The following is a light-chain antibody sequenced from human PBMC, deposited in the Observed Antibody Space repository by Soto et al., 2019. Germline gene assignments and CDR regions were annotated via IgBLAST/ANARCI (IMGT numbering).Light chain of an antibody. Sequence: EIVLTQSPATLSLSPGERATLSCRASQSVSSYLAWYQQKPGQAPRLLIYDASNRSTGIPARFSGSGCGTAFTPTNISRVPEDFAVYYCRQRSNWPPLTFGGGTKVEIK. CDR3: RQRSNWPPLT. J-gene: IGKJ4*02. V-gene: IGKV3-11*01. CDR2: DAS. CDR1: QSVSSY.